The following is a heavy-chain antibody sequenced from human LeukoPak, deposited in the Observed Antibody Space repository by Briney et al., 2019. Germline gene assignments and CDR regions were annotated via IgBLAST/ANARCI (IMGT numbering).Heavy chain of an antibody. CDR2: IKQDGSEK. V-gene: IGHV3-7*01. Sequence: PGGSLRLSCAASGFTFSSYWMSWVRQAPGKGLEWVANIKQDGSEKYYVDSVKGRFTISRDNAKNSLYLQMNSLRAEDTAVYYCARKAGHCGGDCYIDYWGQGTLVTVSS. D-gene: IGHD2-21*02. CDR3: ARKAGHCGGDCYIDY. CDR1: GFTFSSYW. J-gene: IGHJ4*02.